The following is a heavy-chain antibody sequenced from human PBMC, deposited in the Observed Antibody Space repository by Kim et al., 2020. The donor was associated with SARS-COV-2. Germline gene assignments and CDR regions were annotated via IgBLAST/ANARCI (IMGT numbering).Heavy chain of an antibody. J-gene: IGHJ4*02. D-gene: IGHD3-22*01. CDR2: INPNSGGT. Sequence: ASVKVSCKASGYTFTGYYMHWVRQAPGQGLEWMGRINPNSGGTNYAQKFQGRVTMTRDTSISTAYMELSRLRPDDTVVYYCARGSFDYCDLSDYYHFDYWGQGTLIAVST. V-gene: IGHV1-2*05. CDR1: GYTFTGYY. CDR3: ARGSFDYCDLSDYYHFDY.